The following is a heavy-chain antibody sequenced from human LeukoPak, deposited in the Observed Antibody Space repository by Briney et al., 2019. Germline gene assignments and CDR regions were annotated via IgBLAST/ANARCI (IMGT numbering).Heavy chain of an antibody. Sequence: GGSLRLSCAASGFTFSSYAMSWVRQAPGKGLEWVSAISGSGGSTYYADSVKGRFTISRDNSKNTLYLQMNSLRAEDTAVYYCAKDPGYSSGWDLSFDYWGQGTLVTVSS. CDR3: AKDPGYSSGWDLSFDY. CDR1: GFTFSSYA. CDR2: ISGSGGST. D-gene: IGHD6-19*01. J-gene: IGHJ4*02. V-gene: IGHV3-23*01.